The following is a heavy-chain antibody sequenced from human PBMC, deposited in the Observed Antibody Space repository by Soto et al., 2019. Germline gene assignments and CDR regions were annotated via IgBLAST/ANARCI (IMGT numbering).Heavy chain of an antibody. CDR3: ARARRPDYALDWFDP. CDR2: INHSGST. CDR1: GGAFSGYY. J-gene: IGHJ5*02. Sequence: PSETLSLTFAVFGGAFSGYYWRWIRQPPGKGLEWIGEINHSGSTNYNPSLKSRVTISVDTSKNQFSLKLSSVTAADTAVYYCARARRPDYALDWFDPWGQGTLVTVSS. V-gene: IGHV4-34*01. D-gene: IGHD4-17*01.